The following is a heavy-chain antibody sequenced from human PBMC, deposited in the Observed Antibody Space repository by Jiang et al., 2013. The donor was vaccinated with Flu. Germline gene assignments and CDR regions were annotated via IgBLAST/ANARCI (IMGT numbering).Heavy chain of an antibody. CDR3: ARLQYYYDSSGSWPDY. D-gene: IGHD3-22*01. J-gene: IGHJ4*02. CDR1: GGSISSSSYY. CDR2: IYYSGNT. V-gene: IGHV4-39*01. Sequence: PGLLKPSETLSLTCTVSGGSISSSSYYWGWIRQPPGKGLEWIGSIYYSGNTYYNPSLKSRVTISIDTSKNQVSLKLSSVTAADTAMYYCARLQYYYDSSGSWPDYWGQGTLVTVSS.